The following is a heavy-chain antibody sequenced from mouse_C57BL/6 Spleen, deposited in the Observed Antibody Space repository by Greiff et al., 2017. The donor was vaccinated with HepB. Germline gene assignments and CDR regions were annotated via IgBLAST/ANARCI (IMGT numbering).Heavy chain of an antibody. Sequence: VQLVESGAELVKPGASVKMSCKASGYTFTSYWITWVKQRPGQGLEWIGDIYPGSGSTNYNEKFKSKATLTVDTSSSTAYMQLSSLTSEDSAVYYCARENYSNRFAYWGQGTLVTVSA. CDR3: ARENYSNRFAY. CDR2: IYPGSGST. CDR1: GYTFTSYW. D-gene: IGHD2-5*01. V-gene: IGHV1-55*01. J-gene: IGHJ3*01.